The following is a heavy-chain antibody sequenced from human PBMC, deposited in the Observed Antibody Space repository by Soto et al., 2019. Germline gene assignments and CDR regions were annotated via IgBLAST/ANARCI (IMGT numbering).Heavy chain of an antibody. CDR3: ARIPVDTSMIYWLDP. CDR2: IYYSGNT. D-gene: IGHD5-18*01. V-gene: IGHV4-61*08. J-gene: IGHJ5*02. Sequence: SETLSLTCTVSGGSVSSGDYYWSWIRQPPGRGLEWIGYIYYSGNTNYNPSLKSRVIISVDTSKNLFSLKLTSVTAADTAVYYCARIPVDTSMIYWLDPWGQGTLVTVSS. CDR1: GGSVSSGDYY.